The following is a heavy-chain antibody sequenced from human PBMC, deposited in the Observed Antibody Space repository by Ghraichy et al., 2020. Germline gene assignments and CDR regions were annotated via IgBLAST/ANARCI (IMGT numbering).Heavy chain of an antibody. CDR3: AYSSNWPGYFDL. V-gene: IGHV3-53*01. CDR1: GFSVSTNY. J-gene: IGHJ2*01. CDR2: IYSDGRT. D-gene: IGHD6-13*01. Sequence: LSLTCAASGFSVSTNYMSWVRQAPGKGLECVSVIYSDGRTVYADSVQGRFTISRDNSKNTVYLQMNSLRAEDTAVYYCAYSSNWPGYFDLWGRGTQVRVSS.